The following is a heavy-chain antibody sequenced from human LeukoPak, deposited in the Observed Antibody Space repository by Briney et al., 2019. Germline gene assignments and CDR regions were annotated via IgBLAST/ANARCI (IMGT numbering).Heavy chain of an antibody. CDR2: IKEDGTLA. CDR3: VRDGYNRNRFDF. D-gene: IGHD1-14*01. Sequence: GGSLRLSCAASGFSFGLHWMNWVRQAPGKGLEWVANIKEDGTLAYYADSVTGRFSISRGNTKNSLYLQMNGLRAEDTAVYFCVRDGYNRNRFDFWGQGILVTVSS. J-gene: IGHJ4*02. CDR1: GFSFGLHW. V-gene: IGHV3-7*03.